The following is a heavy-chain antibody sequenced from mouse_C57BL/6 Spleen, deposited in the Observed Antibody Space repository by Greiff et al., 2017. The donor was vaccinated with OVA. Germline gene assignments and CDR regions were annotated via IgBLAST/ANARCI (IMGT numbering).Heavy chain of an antibody. J-gene: IGHJ3*01. CDR2: IYPGDGDT. CDR3: ARRDYYGSSYWFAY. D-gene: IGHD1-1*01. V-gene: IGHV1-80*01. Sequence: QVQLQQSGAELVKPGASVKISCKASGYAFSSYWMNWVKQRPGKGLEWIGQIYPGDGDTNYHGKFKGKATLTADKSSSTAYMQLSSLTSEDSAVYFCARRDYYGSSYWFAYWGQGTLVTVSA. CDR1: GYAFSSYW.